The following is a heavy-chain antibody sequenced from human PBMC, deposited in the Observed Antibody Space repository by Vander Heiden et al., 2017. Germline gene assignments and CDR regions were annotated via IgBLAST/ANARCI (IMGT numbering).Heavy chain of an antibody. D-gene: IGHD2-2*01. CDR3: AREYQLLSLDP. V-gene: IGHV4-31*03. CDR2: IYYSGST. Sequence: QVQLQESGPGLVKPSQTLSLTCTVSGGSISGGGYYWSWIRQHPGKGLEWIGYIYYSGSTYDNPSLKSRVTISVDTAKNQFSMKMRSVTAADTAVYYVAREYQLLSLDPWGQGTMVTVSS. CDR1: GGSISGGGYY. J-gene: IGHJ5*02.